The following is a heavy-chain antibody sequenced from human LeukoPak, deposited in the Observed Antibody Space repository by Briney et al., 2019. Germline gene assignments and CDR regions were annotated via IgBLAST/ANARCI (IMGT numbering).Heavy chain of an antibody. J-gene: IGHJ2*01. Sequence: ASVKVSCKASGYTFTSYYMHWVRQAPGQGLGWMGIINPSGGSTSYAQKFQGRVTMTRDMSTSTVYMELSSLRSEDTAVYYCAREGTEHDYSNYDGYWYFDLWGRGTLVTVSS. CDR2: INPSGGST. D-gene: IGHD4-11*01. V-gene: IGHV1-46*01. CDR3: AREGTEHDYSNYDGYWYFDL. CDR1: GYTFTSYY.